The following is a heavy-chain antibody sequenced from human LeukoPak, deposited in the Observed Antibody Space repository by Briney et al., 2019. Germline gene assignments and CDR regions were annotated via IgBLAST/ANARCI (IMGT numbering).Heavy chain of an antibody. J-gene: IGHJ4*02. CDR3: AKGRTPDY. Sequence: PGGSLRLSCAGSGFTFSIYAMSWVRQAPGKGLEWVSGISGSGFRTFYADSVKGRFTISRDNSKNTLYLRMNSLRAEDTAVYYCAKGRTPDYWGQGTLVTVSS. V-gene: IGHV3-23*01. CDR1: GFTFSIYA. D-gene: IGHD2-15*01. CDR2: ISGSGFRT.